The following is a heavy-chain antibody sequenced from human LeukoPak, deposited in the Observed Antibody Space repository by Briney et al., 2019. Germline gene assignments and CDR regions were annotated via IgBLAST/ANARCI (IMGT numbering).Heavy chain of an antibody. CDR2: IIPIFGTA. Sequence: GASVKVSCKASGGTFSSCAISWVRQAPGQGLEWMGGIIPIFGTANYAQKFQGRVTITADESTSTAYMELSSLRSEDTAVYYCARGLRFLEWLACYWGQGTLVTVSS. CDR1: GGTFSSCA. J-gene: IGHJ4*02. D-gene: IGHD3-3*01. V-gene: IGHV1-69*13. CDR3: ARGLRFLEWLACY.